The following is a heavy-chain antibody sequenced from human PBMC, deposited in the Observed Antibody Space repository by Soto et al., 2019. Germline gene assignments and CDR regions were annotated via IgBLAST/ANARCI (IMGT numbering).Heavy chain of an antibody. CDR2: ISGSGGST. V-gene: IGHV3-23*01. CDR3: ANHRRSYDSSGYYLGDAFDI. D-gene: IGHD3-22*01. Sequence: PGGSLRLSCAASGFTFSSYAMSWVRQAPGKGLEWVSAISGSGGSTYYADTVKGRFTISRDNSKNTLYLQMNSLRAEDTAVYYCANHRRSYDSSGYYLGDAFDIWGQGTMVT. CDR1: GFTFSSYA. J-gene: IGHJ3*02.